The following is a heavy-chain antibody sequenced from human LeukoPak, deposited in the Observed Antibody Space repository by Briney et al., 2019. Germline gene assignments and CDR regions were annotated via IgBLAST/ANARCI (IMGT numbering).Heavy chain of an antibody. Sequence: PGGSLRLSCAVSGFTVSSNYMSWVRQAPGKGLEWVSVIYSGGSTYYADSVKGRFTISRDNSKNTLYLQMNSLRAEDTAVYYCARDPPAHPLDYWGQGTLVTVSS. J-gene: IGHJ4*02. CDR3: ARDPPAHPLDY. V-gene: IGHV3-53*01. CDR1: GFTVSSNY. CDR2: IYSGGST.